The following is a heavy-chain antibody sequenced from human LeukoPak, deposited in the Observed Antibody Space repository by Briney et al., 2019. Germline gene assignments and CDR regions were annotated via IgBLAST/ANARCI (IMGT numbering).Heavy chain of an antibody. CDR1: GFTFSRYA. J-gene: IGHJ4*02. Sequence: GGSLRLSCAASGFTFSRYAMHWVRQAPGKGLEWVAVTSYDENTKYYADSVKARFTISRDNSRNTLYLQMNSLRAEDTAVYYCARDYFDSTGYGQHCNYWGQGTLVSVSS. V-gene: IGHV3-30*01. D-gene: IGHD3-22*01. CDR3: ARDYFDSTGYGQHCNY. CDR2: TSYDENTK.